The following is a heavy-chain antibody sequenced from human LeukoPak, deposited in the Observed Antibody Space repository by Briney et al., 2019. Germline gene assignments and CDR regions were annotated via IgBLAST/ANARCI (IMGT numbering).Heavy chain of an antibody. CDR2: MSGSGGST. D-gene: IGHD5-18*01. V-gene: IGHV3-23*01. Sequence: GGSLRLPCAASGFTLNNYDMSWVPQAPGKGREGVSAMSGSGGSTFYADSVKGRFTLSRDNSKNTLYLQMNSLRAEDTAVYYCAKENRSGFAAMVSPFDYWGQGTLVTVSS. CDR1: GFTLNNYD. J-gene: IGHJ4*02. CDR3: AKENRSGFAAMVSPFDY.